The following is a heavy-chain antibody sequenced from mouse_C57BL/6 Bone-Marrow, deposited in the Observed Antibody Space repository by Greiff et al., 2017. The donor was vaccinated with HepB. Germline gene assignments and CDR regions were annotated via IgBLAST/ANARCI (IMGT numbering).Heavy chain of an antibody. CDR2: IYPRSGNT. V-gene: IGHV1-81*01. J-gene: IGHJ2*01. CDR3: ARGDYYGSPY. D-gene: IGHD1-1*01. Sequence: QVQLQQSGAELARPGASVKLSCKASGYTFTSYGISWVKQRTGQGLEWIGEIYPRSGNTYYNEKFKGKATLTADKSSSTAYMELRSLTSEDSAVDFCARGDYYGSPYWGQGTTLTVSS. CDR1: GYTFTSYG.